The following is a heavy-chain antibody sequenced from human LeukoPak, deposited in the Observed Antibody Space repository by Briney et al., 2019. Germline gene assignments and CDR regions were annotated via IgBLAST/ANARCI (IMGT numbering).Heavy chain of an antibody. V-gene: IGHV3-21*01. D-gene: IGHD6-6*01. CDR1: GFTFSSYS. Sequence: GGSLRLSCAASGFTFSSYSMNWVRQAPGKGLEWVSSISSSSSYIYYADSVKGRFTISRDNAKNSLYLQMNSLRAEDTAVYYCARLNSIAGGLNYWGQGTLVTVSS. CDR3: ARLNSIAGGLNY. J-gene: IGHJ4*02. CDR2: ISSSSSYI.